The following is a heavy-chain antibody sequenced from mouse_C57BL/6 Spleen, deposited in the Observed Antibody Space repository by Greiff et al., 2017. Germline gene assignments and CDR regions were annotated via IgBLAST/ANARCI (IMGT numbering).Heavy chain of an antibody. CDR3: ARENSNGFAY. CDR2: ISYDGSN. Sequence: DVQLQESGPGLVKPSQSLSLTCSVTGYSITSGYYWNWIRQFPGNKLEWMGYISYDGSNNYNPSLKNRISITRDTSKNQFFLKLNSVTTEDTATYYCARENSNGFAYWGQGTLVTVSA. J-gene: IGHJ3*01. V-gene: IGHV3-6*01. D-gene: IGHD2-5*01. CDR1: GYSITSGYY.